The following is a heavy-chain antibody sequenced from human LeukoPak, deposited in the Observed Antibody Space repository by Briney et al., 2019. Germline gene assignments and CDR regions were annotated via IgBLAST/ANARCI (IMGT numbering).Heavy chain of an antibody. J-gene: IGHJ5*02. Sequence: SVKVSCKASGGTFSSYAISWVRQAPGQGLEWMGRIIPILGIANYAQKFQGRVTITADKSTSTAYMELSSLRSEDTAVYYCARETYSSSTPRKNWFDPWGQGTLVAVSS. CDR2: IIPILGIA. CDR3: ARETYSSSTPRKNWFDP. D-gene: IGHD6-6*01. V-gene: IGHV1-69*04. CDR1: GGTFSSYA.